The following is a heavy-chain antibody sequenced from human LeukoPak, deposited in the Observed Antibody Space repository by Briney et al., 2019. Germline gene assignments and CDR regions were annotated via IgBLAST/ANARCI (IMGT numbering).Heavy chain of an antibody. CDR3: ARTPYCSGAKCYGIDY. J-gene: IGHJ4*02. CDR1: GFTFSSYS. V-gene: IGHV3-21*01. D-gene: IGHD2-15*01. CDR2: ISSNGSYL. Sequence: PGGSLRLSCAASGFTFSSYSMNWVRQAPGKGLEWVSSISSNGSYLYYADSAKGRFTISRDNARNSLYLQMNSLRAEDTAVYYCARTPYCSGAKCYGIDYWGQGTQATVSA.